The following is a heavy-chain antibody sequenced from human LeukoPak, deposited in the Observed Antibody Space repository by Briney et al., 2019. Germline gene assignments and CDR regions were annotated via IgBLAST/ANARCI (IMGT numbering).Heavy chain of an antibody. CDR1: GGSLSSSSYY. CDR3: ARDRAHYYDSRRGPSWAFDI. J-gene: IGHJ3*02. D-gene: IGHD3-22*01. CDR2: INHSGST. V-gene: IGHV4-39*07. Sequence: SETLSLTCTVSGGSLSSSSYYWSWIRQPPGKGLEWIGEINHSGSTNYNPSLKSRVTISVDTSKNQFSLKLSSVTAADTAVYYCARDRAHYYDSRRGPSWAFDIWGQGTMVTVSS.